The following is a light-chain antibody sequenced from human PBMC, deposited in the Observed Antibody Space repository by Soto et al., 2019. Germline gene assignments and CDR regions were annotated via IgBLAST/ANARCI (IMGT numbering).Light chain of an antibody. CDR3: QQYNSYSWT. CDR1: QTISSW. J-gene: IGKJ1*01. Sequence: DILMTQSPSTLSASVGATAAITCRAIQTISSWLAWYQQKPGKAPKLLIYDASSLQSGVPSMFSGGGSGTEFTLTISRLKPDDFATYYCQQYNSYSWTFGLGTKVDIK. V-gene: IGKV1-5*01. CDR2: DAS.